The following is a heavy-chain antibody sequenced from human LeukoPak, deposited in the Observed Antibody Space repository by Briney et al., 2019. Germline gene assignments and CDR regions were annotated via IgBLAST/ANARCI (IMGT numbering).Heavy chain of an antibody. V-gene: IGHV3-30*02. J-gene: IGHJ4*02. D-gene: IGHD3-9*01. Sequence: PGGSLRLSCAASGFTFSSYGIHWVRQAPGKGLEWVAFIRYDGSNKYYADSVKGRFTISRDNSKNTLYLQMNSLRAEDTAVYYCARGYNILTGTPDYWGQGTLVTVSS. CDR1: GFTFSSYG. CDR3: ARGYNILTGTPDY. CDR2: IRYDGSNK.